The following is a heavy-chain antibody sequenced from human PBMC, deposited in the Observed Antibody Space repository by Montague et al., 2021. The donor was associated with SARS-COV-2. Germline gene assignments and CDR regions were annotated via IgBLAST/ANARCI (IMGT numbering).Heavy chain of an antibody. CDR3: ARGYCSSTTCYRSLHY. Sequence: SETLSLTCTVHHGSFSGYYWTWIRQPPGKGLEWFGEINHSGGVNYNPSLKSRVTISVDTSKNHFSLKLRSVTAADTAIYYCARGYCSSTTCYRSLHYWGQGTLVAVSS. V-gene: IGHV4-34*01. CDR2: INHSGGV. J-gene: IGHJ4*02. D-gene: IGHD2-2*01. CDR1: HGSFSGYY.